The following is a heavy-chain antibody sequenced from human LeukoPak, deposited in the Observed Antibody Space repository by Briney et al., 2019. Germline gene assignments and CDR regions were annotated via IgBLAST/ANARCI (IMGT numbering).Heavy chain of an antibody. CDR2: MNPNSGNA. CDR3: ARTNLPGIAPDDY. CDR1: GYTFTSYD. Sequence: ASVKVSCKASGYTFTSYDINWVRQATGQGLEWMGWMNPNSGNAGYAQKFQGRVTMTKNTSISTAHMELSSLRSEDTAVYYCARTNLPGIAPDDYWGQGTLVTVSS. V-gene: IGHV1-8*01. J-gene: IGHJ4*02. D-gene: IGHD6-13*01.